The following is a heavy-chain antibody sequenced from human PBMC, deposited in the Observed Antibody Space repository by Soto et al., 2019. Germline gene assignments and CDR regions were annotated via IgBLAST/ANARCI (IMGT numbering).Heavy chain of an antibody. Sequence: PSETLSLTCAVSGGSISSSNWWSCVRQPPGKGLEWIGEIYHSGSTNYNPSLKSRVTISVDKSKNQFSLKLSSVTAADTAVYYCAGRNIVVVPADFDYWGQGTLVTVYS. J-gene: IGHJ4*02. CDR2: IYHSGST. D-gene: IGHD2-2*01. V-gene: IGHV4-4*02. CDR1: GGSISSSNW. CDR3: AGRNIVVVPADFDY.